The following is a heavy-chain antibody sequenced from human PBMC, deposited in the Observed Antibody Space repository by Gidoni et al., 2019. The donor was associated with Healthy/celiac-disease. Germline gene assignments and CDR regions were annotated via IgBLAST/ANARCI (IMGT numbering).Heavy chain of an antibody. V-gene: IGHV4-34*01. J-gene: IGHJ6*02. CDR2: INHSGST. Sequence: QVQLQQWGAGLLKPSETLSLTCAVYGGSFSGYYWSWIRQPPGKGLEWIGEINHSGSTNYNPSLKRRVTISVDTSKNQFSLKLSSVTAADMAVYYCARGLDYGPVRNSPAPGHYGMDFWGLGTTVTVSS. CDR3: ARGLDYGPVRNSPAPGHYGMDF. CDR1: GGSFSGYY. D-gene: IGHD3-10*01.